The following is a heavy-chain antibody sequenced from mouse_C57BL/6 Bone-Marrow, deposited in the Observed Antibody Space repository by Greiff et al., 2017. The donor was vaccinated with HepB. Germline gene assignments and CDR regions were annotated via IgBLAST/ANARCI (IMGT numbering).Heavy chain of an antibody. V-gene: IGHV1-74*01. Sequence: VQLQQPGAELVKPGASVKVSCKASGYTFTSYWMHWVKQRPGQGLEWIGRIHPSDSDTNYNQKFKGKATLTVAKSSSTAYMQLSSLTSEDSAVYYCAIYPLYDGYYFDYWGQGTTLTVSS. CDR1: GYTFTSYW. J-gene: IGHJ2*01. CDR2: IHPSDSDT. D-gene: IGHD2-3*01. CDR3: AIYPLYDGYYFDY.